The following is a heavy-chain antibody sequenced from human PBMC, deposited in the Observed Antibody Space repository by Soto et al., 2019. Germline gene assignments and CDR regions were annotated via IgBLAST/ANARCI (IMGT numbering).Heavy chain of an antibody. CDR3: AKTLSPYYYDMAV. V-gene: IGHV3-74*01. Sequence: GGSLRLSCAASGFTFSSYWMTWVRQAPGKGLVWVSRITSDGSGTSYADSVKGRFTLSRDNAKNTLYLQLNSLRAEDTAVYFCAKTLSPYYYDMAVWGKGTTVTVSS. J-gene: IGHJ6*03. CDR2: ITSDGSGT. CDR1: GFTFSSYW.